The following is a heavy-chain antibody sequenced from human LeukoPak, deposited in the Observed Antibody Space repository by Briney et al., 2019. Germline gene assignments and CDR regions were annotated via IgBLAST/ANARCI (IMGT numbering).Heavy chain of an antibody. Sequence: GRSLRLSCAASGFTFSTFAMHWVRQAPGKGREWVAVISYEGSNKYYADSVKGRFTISRDNSKNTLYLQMNSLRAEDTAVYYCARLVGIVAAGPYFESCGQGTLFTVSS. V-gene: IGHV3-30*01. J-gene: IGHJ4*02. D-gene: IGHD6-13*01. CDR2: ISYEGSNK. CDR3: ARLVGIVAAGPYFES. CDR1: GFTFSTFA.